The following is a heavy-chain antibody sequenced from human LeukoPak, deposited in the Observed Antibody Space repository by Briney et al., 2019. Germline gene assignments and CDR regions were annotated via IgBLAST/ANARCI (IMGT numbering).Heavy chain of an antibody. Sequence: GGSLRLSCAASGFTFSSYWMHWVRQVPGKGLVWVSRINSEGTSTGYADSVKGRFTISRDNAKNTLYLQMNSLRAEDTAVYYCAGTYYYDKGAFDIWGHGTMVTVSS. CDR1: GFTFSSYW. D-gene: IGHD3-22*01. J-gene: IGHJ3*02. V-gene: IGHV3-74*01. CDR3: AGTYYYDKGAFDI. CDR2: INSEGTST.